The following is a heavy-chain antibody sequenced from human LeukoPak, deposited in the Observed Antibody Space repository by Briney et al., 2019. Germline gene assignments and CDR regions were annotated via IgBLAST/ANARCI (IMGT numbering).Heavy chain of an antibody. CDR2: IKSKTYGGTT. J-gene: IGHJ4*02. CDR3: TTATSY. Sequence: PGGSLRLSCAASGFTFSNAWMSWVRQAPGKGLEWVGRIKSKTYGGTTDYAAPVEGRFTISRDDSKNTVYLQMNSLKIEDTALYYCTTATSYWGQGSLVTVSS. CDR1: GFTFSNAW. V-gene: IGHV3-15*01.